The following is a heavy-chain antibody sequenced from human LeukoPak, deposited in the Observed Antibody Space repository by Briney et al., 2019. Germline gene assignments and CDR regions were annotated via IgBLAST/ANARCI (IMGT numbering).Heavy chain of an antibody. CDR2: IYNSGST. D-gene: IGHD1-7*01. CDR1: GVSISIYY. J-gene: IGHJ4*02. CDR3: VRDRELNY. V-gene: IGHV4-59*01. Sequence: SETLSLTCTVSGVSISIYYWSWIRKPPGKGLEWIGYIYNSGSTSYNPPLKSRATISADTSKNQFSLKLSSVTAADTAVYYCVRDRELNYWGQGTLVTVSS.